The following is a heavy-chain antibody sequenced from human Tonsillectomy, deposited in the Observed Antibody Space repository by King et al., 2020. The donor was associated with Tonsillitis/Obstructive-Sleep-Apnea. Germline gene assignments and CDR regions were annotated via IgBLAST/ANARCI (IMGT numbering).Heavy chain of an antibody. CDR3: ARDQGYCSGGSCYPYYFDY. J-gene: IGHJ4*02. Sequence: VQLVESGGGLVKPGGSLRLSCAASAFTFSSYSMNWVRQAPGKGLEWVSSISSSSSYIYYADSVKGRFTISRDNAKNSLYLQMNSLRAEDTAVYYCARDQGYCSGGSCYPYYFDYWGQGTLVTVSS. V-gene: IGHV3-21*01. CDR2: ISSSSSYI. CDR1: AFTFSSYS. D-gene: IGHD2-15*01.